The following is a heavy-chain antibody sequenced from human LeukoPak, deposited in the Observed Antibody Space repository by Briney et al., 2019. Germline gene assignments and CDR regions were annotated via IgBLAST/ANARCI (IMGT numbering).Heavy chain of an antibody. D-gene: IGHD2/OR15-2a*01. CDR3: ARDLAQEYTT. J-gene: IGHJ4*02. CDR1: GGTFSSYA. V-gene: IGHV1-69*13. Sequence: SVKVSCKASGGTFSSYAISWVRQAPGQGLEWMGGIIPIFGTANYAQRFQGRVTITADESTSTAYMELSSLRSEDTAVYYCARDLAQEYTTWGQGTLVTVSS. CDR2: IIPIFGTA.